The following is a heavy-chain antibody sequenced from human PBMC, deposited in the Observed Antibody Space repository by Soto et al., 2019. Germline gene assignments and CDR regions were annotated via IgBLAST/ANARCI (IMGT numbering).Heavy chain of an antibody. D-gene: IGHD3-9*01. J-gene: IGHJ1*01. CDR2: VSGSGSST. Sequence: PGGSLRLSCAASGFTFSSYAMSWVRQAPGKGLEWVSAVSGSGSSTYYADSVKGRFTISRDNSKNTLYLQMNSLRVEDTAVYYCAKLLTSSLESVQHWGQGTLVTVSS. CDR1: GFTFSSYA. V-gene: IGHV3-23*01. CDR3: AKLLTSSLESVQH.